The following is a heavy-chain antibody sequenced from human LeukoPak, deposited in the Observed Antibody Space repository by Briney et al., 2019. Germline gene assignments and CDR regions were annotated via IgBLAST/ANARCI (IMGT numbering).Heavy chain of an antibody. D-gene: IGHD5-12*01. V-gene: IGHV3-33*01. J-gene: IGHJ5*02. CDR2: IWYDGSNK. Sequence: GGSLRLSCAASGFTFSSYGMHWVRQAPGKGLEWVAVIWYDGSNKYYADSVEGRFTISRDNSKNTLYLQMNSLRAEDTAVYYCARDKVEYSGYRFDPWGQGTLVTVSS. CDR3: ARDKVEYSGYRFDP. CDR1: GFTFSSYG.